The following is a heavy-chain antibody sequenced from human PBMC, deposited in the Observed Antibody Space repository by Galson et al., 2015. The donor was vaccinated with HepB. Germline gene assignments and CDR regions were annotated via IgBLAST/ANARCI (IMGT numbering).Heavy chain of an antibody. CDR1: GFTFSSYW. J-gene: IGHJ4*02. V-gene: IGHV3-7*03. D-gene: IGHD6-13*01. Sequence: SLRLSCAASGFTFSSYWMSWVRQAPGKGLEWVANIKQDGSEKYYVDSVKGRFTISRDNAKNSLYLQMNSLRAEDTAVYYCARDLLYIAAAGVDYWGQGTLVTVSS. CDR3: ARDLLYIAAAGVDY. CDR2: IKQDGSEK.